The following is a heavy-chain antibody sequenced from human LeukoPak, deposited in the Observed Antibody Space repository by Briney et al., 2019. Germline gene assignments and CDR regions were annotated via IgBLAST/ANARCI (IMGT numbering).Heavy chain of an antibody. CDR2: INPNSGGT. CDR1: GYTFTGYY. Sequence: GASVKVSCKASGYTFTGYYMHWVRQAPGQGLEGMGWINPNSGGTNYAQKFQGRVTMTRDTSISTAYMELSRLRSDDTAVYYCARAIVGATIFDYWGQGTLVTVSS. CDR3: ARAIVGATIFDY. V-gene: IGHV1-2*02. D-gene: IGHD1-26*01. J-gene: IGHJ4*02.